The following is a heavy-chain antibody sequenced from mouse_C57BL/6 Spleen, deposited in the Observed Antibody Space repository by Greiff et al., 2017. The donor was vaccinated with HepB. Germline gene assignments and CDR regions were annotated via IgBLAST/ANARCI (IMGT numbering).Heavy chain of an antibody. J-gene: IGHJ1*03. CDR1: GYTFTDYY. CDR2: INPYNGGT. V-gene: IGHV1-19*01. CDR3: ARFDGNRYFDV. Sequence: VHVKQSGPVLVKPGASVKMSCKASGYTFTDYYMNWVKQSHGKSLEWIGVINPYNGGTSYNQKFKGKATLTVDKSSSTAYMELNSLTSEDSAVYYCARFDGNRYFDVWGTGTTVTVSS. D-gene: IGHD2-1*01.